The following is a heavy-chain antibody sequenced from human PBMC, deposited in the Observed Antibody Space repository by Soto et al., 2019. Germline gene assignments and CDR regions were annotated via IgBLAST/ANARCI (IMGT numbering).Heavy chain of an antibody. CDR3: TRNCYGNMDCGMDV. D-gene: IGHD3-16*01. V-gene: IGHV3-53*01. J-gene: IGHJ6*02. CDR1: GINVSSNF. Sequence: PGGSMRLSCAASGINVSSNFMTWVRQAAGKGLEWVSVIYSGGSTFYAHSVKGRFTISRDNSKNTLYLQMDSLRAEDTAVYYCTRNCYGNMDCGMDVWGQGTTVTVSS. CDR2: IYSGGST.